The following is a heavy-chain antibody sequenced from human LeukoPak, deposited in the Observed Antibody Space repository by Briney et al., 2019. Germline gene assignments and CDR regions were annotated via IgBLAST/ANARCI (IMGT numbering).Heavy chain of an antibody. D-gene: IGHD3-22*01. Sequence: ASVKVSCKASGGTFSSYSMNWVRQAPGKGLEWVSSISSSSSYIYYADSVKGRFTISRDNAKNSLFLQMNSLRAEDTAVYYCATYYYYDSSQYYFDYWGQGTLVTVSS. CDR1: GGTFSSYS. J-gene: IGHJ4*02. V-gene: IGHV3-21*01. CDR3: ATYYYYDSSQYYFDY. CDR2: ISSSSSYI.